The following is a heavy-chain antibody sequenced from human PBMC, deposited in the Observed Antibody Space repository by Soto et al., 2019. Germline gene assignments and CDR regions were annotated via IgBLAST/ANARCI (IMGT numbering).Heavy chain of an antibody. CDR1: GYTFTSYG. Sequence: QVQLVQSGAEVKKPGASVKVSCKASGYTFTSYGISWVRQAPGQGLEWMGWISAYNGNTNYAQKPQGRVTMTTDTSTSTAYMELRSLRSDDTAVYYCARDGYYDSRLRYYYYYGMDVWGQGTTVTVSS. CDR2: ISAYNGNT. CDR3: ARDGYYDSRLRYYYYYGMDV. J-gene: IGHJ6*02. D-gene: IGHD3-22*01. V-gene: IGHV1-18*01.